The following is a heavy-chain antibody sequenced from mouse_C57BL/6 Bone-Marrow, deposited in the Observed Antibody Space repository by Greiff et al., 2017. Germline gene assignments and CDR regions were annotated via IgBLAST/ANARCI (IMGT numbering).Heavy chain of an antibody. Sequence: DVMLVESGGDLVKPGGSLKLSCAASGFTFSSYGMPWVRQTPDKRLEWVATISSGGSYTYYPDSVKGRFTISRDNAKNTLYLQMSSLKSEDTAMYYCAGYYYGRGDYWGQGTSVTVSS. J-gene: IGHJ4*01. V-gene: IGHV5-6*02. CDR1: GFTFSSYG. CDR3: AGYYYGRGDY. CDR2: ISSGGSYT. D-gene: IGHD1-1*01.